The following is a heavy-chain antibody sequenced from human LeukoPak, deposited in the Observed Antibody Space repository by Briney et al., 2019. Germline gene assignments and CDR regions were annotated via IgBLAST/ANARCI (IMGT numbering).Heavy chain of an antibody. J-gene: IGHJ6*02. V-gene: IGHV4-59*08. Sequence: SETLSLTCTVSGGSVSTYYWSWIRQPPGKGLEWIGYIYYRGSTNYNSSLKSRVTISVDTSKNQFSLKLSSVTAADTAVYYCARQDHGMDVWGQGTTVTVSS. CDR1: GGSVSTYY. CDR2: IYYRGST. CDR3: ARQDHGMDV.